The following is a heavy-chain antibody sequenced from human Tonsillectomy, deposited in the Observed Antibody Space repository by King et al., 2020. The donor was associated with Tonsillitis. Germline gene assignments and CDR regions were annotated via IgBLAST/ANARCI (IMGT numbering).Heavy chain of an antibody. J-gene: IGHJ2*01. Sequence: QLQESGPGLVKPSETMSLTCTVSGGSISSSSYYWGWIRQPPGKGLEWIGSIYYSGSTYYNPSLKSRVNIYVDTSKNQFPLKLSSVTDADTAVYYCARHLAWELRRYYWYFDLWGRGTLVTVSS. CDR3: ARHLAWELRRYYWYFDL. CDR2: IYYSGST. V-gene: IGHV4-39*01. CDR1: GGSISSSSYY. D-gene: IGHD1-26*01.